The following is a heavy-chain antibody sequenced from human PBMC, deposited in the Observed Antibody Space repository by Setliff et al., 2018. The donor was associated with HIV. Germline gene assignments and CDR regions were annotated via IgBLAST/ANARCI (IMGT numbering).Heavy chain of an antibody. V-gene: IGHV4-39*07. CDR2: IYYSGAT. D-gene: IGHD2-2*01. CDR3: ARGGPSVPCTSVSCPPYYYMDV. Sequence: LSLTCTVSGGSMSSSSYYWGWIRQTPDKGLEWIGTIYYSGATYYNPSLKNRLTMSLDTSKQQFSLRLSSVTAADTAIYYCARGGPSVPCTSVSCPPYYYMDVWGKGATVTVSS. J-gene: IGHJ6*03. CDR1: GGSMSSSSYY.